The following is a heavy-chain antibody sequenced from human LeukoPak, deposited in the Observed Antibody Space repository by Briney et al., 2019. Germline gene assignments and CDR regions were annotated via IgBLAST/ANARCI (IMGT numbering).Heavy chain of an antibody. Sequence: GGSLRLSCAASGFTFSSYGMHWVRQAPGKGLEWVAVIWYDGSNKYYADSVKGRFTISRDNSKNTLYLQMNSLSAEDTAVYYCVPLNWNPPGDFDRWGQGTLVTVSS. CDR3: VPLNWNPPGDFDR. V-gene: IGHV3-33*01. D-gene: IGHD1-20*01. CDR2: IWYDGSNK. J-gene: IGHJ4*02. CDR1: GFTFSSYG.